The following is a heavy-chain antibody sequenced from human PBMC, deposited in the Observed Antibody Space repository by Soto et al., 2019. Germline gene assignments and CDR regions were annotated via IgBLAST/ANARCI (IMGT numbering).Heavy chain of an antibody. Sequence: ASVKVSCKASGYTFTSHAMHWVRLAPGQRLEWMGRINAGNGNTKYSQKFQGRVTITRDTSASTAYMELSSLRSEDTAVYYCARSIVVVTALDYWGQGTLVTVSS. CDR3: ARSIVVVTALDY. V-gene: IGHV1-3*01. D-gene: IGHD2-21*02. CDR2: INAGNGNT. CDR1: GYTFTSHA. J-gene: IGHJ4*02.